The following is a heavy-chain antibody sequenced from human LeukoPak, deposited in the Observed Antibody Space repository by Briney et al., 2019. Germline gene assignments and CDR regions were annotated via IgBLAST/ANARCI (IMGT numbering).Heavy chain of an antibody. Sequence: PGGSLRLSCAASGFTFSSYSMNWVRQAPGRGLEWVSSISSSSSYIYYADSVKGRFTISRDNAKNSLYLQMNSLRAEDTAVYYCARARTTTVTIFRVFYWFDPWGQGTLVTVSS. CDR1: GFTFSSYS. V-gene: IGHV3-21*01. CDR3: ARARTTTVTIFRVFYWFDP. CDR2: ISSSSSYI. D-gene: IGHD4-17*01. J-gene: IGHJ5*02.